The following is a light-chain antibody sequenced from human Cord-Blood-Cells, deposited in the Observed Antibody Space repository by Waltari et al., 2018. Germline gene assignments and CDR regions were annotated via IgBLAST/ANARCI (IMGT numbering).Light chain of an antibody. CDR3: QQYNNWPFT. V-gene: IGKV3-15*01. Sequence: EIVMTQSPATLSVSPGERAXLSCRASQSVSSNLAWYQQKPGQAPRLLIYGASTRATGIPARFSGSGSGTEFTLTISSLQSEDFAVYYCQQYNNWPFTFGGGTKVEIK. CDR1: QSVSSN. J-gene: IGKJ4*01. CDR2: GAS.